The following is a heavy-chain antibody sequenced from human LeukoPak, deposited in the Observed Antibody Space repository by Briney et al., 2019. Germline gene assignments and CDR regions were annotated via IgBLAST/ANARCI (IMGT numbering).Heavy chain of an antibody. CDR3: ARAVNHIVVVTAANWFDP. CDR1: GFTFSSYW. Sequence: PGGSLRLSCAASGFTFSSYWMSWVRQPPGKGLEWIGEINHSGSTNYNPSLKSRVTISVDTSKNQFSLKLSSVTAADTAVYYCARAVNHIVVVTAANWFDPWGQGTLVTVSS. D-gene: IGHD2-21*02. V-gene: IGHV4-34*01. J-gene: IGHJ5*02. CDR2: INHSGST.